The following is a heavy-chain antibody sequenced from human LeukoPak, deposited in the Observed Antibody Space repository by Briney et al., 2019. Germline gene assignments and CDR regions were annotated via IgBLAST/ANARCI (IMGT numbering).Heavy chain of an antibody. D-gene: IGHD6-25*01. Sequence: ASVKVSCKASGYTFTGYYMHWVRQAPGQGREWMGWINPNSGGTNYAQKFQGRVTMTRDTSISTAYMELSRLRSDDTAVYYCARVNARPYSSVPGGYWGQGTLVTVSS. CDR3: ARVNARPYSSVPGGY. CDR1: GYTFTGYY. J-gene: IGHJ4*02. V-gene: IGHV1-2*02. CDR2: INPNSGGT.